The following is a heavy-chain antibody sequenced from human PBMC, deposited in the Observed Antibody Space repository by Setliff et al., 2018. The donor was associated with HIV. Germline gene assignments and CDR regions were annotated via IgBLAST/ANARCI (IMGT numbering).Heavy chain of an antibody. D-gene: IGHD3-9*01. J-gene: IGHJ2*01. CDR2: IYSTGST. Sequence: SETLSLTCTFSGDSIGSGNYYGSWIRQPAGKGLEWIGRIYSTGSTNYNPSLKSRVTISSDTSKNLFSLKLTTVTAADAAVYYCTRDTGYILSGYRPHWYFDLWGRGTLVTVSS. CDR3: TRDTGYILSGYRPHWYFDL. V-gene: IGHV4-61*02. CDR1: GDSIGSGNYY.